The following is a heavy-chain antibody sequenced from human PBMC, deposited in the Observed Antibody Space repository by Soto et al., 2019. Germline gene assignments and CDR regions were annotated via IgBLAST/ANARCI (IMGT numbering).Heavy chain of an antibody. Sequence: EVLLLESGGGLVQPGGSLRLSCEASGFSFSSFAMNWVRQAPGKGLEWVSAIGDSGASTYYADSVKGRFTISRDNSRNTLYLPLTSPQAEDTAVYYCAKAVELEVWGNGTMNTVSS. CDR3: AKAVELEV. CDR2: IGDSGAST. V-gene: IGHV3-23*01. J-gene: IGHJ6*04. D-gene: IGHD1-26*01. CDR1: GFSFSSFA.